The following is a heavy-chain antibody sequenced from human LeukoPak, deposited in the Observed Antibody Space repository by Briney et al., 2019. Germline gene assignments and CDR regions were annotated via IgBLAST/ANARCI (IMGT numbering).Heavy chain of an antibody. V-gene: IGHV1-18*01. CDR2: ISAYNGNT. CDR1: GYTFTSYG. CDR3: ARGGRRPGFTIFGVVIDPFDY. Sequence: GASVKVSCKASGYTFTSYGISWVRQAPGQGLEWIGWISAYNGNTNYAQKLQGRVTMTTDTSTCTAYMELRSLRSDDTAVYYCARGGRRPGFTIFGVVIDPFDYWGQGTLVTVSS. D-gene: IGHD3-3*01. J-gene: IGHJ4*02.